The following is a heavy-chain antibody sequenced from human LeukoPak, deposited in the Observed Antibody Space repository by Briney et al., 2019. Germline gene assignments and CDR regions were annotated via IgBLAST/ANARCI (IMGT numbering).Heavy chain of an antibody. V-gene: IGHV1-69*06. Sequence: ASVKASCKASGGTFSSYAISWVRQAPGQGLEWMGGIIPIFGTANYAQKFQGRVTITADKSTSTAYMELSSLRSEDTAVYYCARGSLLWFGELFRYCCMDVWGKGTTVTVSS. D-gene: IGHD3-10*01. J-gene: IGHJ6*04. CDR3: ARGSLLWFGELFRYCCMDV. CDR2: IIPIFGTA. CDR1: GGTFSSYA.